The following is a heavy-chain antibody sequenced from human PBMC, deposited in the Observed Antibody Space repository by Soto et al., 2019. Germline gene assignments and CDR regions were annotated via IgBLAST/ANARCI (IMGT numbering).Heavy chain of an antibody. J-gene: IGHJ2*01. Sequence: GGSLRLSCAASGFTFSSDSLNWVRQAPGKGLEWVSYISSSSTTIYYADSVKGRFTISRDNAKISLYLQMNSLRAEDTAVYYCARVIDTYYDLHWYFDLWGRGTRVTVSS. V-gene: IGHV3-48*01. CDR1: GFTFSSDS. CDR2: ISSSSTTI. D-gene: IGHD3-22*01. CDR3: ARVIDTYYDLHWYFDL.